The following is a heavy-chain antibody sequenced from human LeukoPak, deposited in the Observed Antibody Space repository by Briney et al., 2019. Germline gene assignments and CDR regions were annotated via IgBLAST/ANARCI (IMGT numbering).Heavy chain of an antibody. CDR3: ATSMAVAGGY. Sequence: GGSLRLSCAASGFTFSSYWMHWVRQAPGKGLVWVSRISSDGSSTNYADSVKGRFTISGDNAKNTLYLQMNSLRAEDTAVYYCATSMAVAGGYWGQGTLVTVSS. J-gene: IGHJ4*02. V-gene: IGHV3-74*01. D-gene: IGHD6-19*01. CDR2: ISSDGSST. CDR1: GFTFSSYW.